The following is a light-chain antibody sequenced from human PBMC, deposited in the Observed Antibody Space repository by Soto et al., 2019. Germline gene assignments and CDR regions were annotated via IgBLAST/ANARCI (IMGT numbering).Light chain of an antibody. V-gene: IGLV2-11*01. CDR1: SSDVGEYDY. CDR2: DVS. J-gene: IGLJ1*01. CDR3: CSYAGSPYV. Sequence: QSALTQPRSVSGSPGQSVTISCTGTSSDVGEYDYVSWYQQHPGKAPKLMIFDVSERPSGVPDRFSGSKTGNTASLTISGLQAEHEADYYCCSYAGSPYVFGTGTKVTVL.